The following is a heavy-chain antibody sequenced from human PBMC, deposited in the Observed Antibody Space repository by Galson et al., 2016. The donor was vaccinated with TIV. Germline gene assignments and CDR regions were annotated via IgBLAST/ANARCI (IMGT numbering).Heavy chain of an antibody. CDR3: ARGTGISYGFWY. CDR1: GYSISRGFY. Sequence: SETLSLTCAVSGYSISRGFYWAWIRQPPGKGLEWMGTIYQGGSTYFNPSLKSRVAISVDTSKNQFSLKLTSVTASDTAVYYCARGTGISYGFWYWGQGALVIVSS. J-gene: IGHJ4*02. CDR2: IYQGGST. V-gene: IGHV4-38-2*01. D-gene: IGHD5-18*01.